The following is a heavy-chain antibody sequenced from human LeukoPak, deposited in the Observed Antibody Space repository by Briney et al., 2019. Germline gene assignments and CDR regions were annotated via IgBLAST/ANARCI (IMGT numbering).Heavy chain of an antibody. Sequence: GGSLRLSCAASGFTFDDYAMHWVRHAPGKGLEWVSGISWNSGSIGYADSVKGRFTISRDNAKNSLYLQMNSLRAEDTALYYCAKDTVGAFDIWGRGTMVTVSS. V-gene: IGHV3-9*01. CDR2: ISWNSGSI. CDR3: AKDTVGAFDI. CDR1: GFTFDDYA. J-gene: IGHJ3*02.